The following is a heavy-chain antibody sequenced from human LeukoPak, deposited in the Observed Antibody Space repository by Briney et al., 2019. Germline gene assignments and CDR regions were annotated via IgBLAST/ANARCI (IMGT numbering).Heavy chain of an antibody. D-gene: IGHD1-1*01. J-gene: IGHJ3*02. CDR1: GFTFSSYE. CDR2: ISCSSNTI. CDR3: AREDRRYGAFDI. V-gene: IGHV3-48*03. Sequence: GGSLRLSCAASGFTFSSYEMHWVRQAPGKGLEWVSYISCSSNTILYAGSVRGRFTISRDNAKNSLYLQMNSLRAEDTAVYYCAREDRRYGAFDIWGHGTMVTVSS.